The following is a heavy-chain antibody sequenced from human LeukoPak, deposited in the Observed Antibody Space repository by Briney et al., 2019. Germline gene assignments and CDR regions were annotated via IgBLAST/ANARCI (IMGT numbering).Heavy chain of an antibody. D-gene: IGHD6-13*01. Sequence: SETLSLTCTVSGGSISSGDYYWSWIRQPPGKGLEWIGYIYYSGSTYYNPSLKSRVTISVDTSKNQFSLKLSSVTAADTAVYYCAREGGIAAAGTPPDDAFDIWGQGTMVTVSS. V-gene: IGHV4-30-4*02. CDR3: AREGGIAAAGTPPDDAFDI. CDR2: IYYSGST. J-gene: IGHJ3*02. CDR1: GGSISSGDYY.